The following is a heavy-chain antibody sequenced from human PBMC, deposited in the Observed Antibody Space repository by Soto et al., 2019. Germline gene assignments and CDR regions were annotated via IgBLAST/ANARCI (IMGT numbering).Heavy chain of an antibody. J-gene: IGHJ4*02. CDR3: ARVRDYDSSGYAGPCFDY. CDR1: GYTFTGYA. CDR2: INAGNGNT. V-gene: IGHV1-3*01. Sequence: ASVKVSCKAPGYTFTGYAMHCVRSAPGQRLEWMGWINAGNGNTKYSQKFQGRVTITRDTSASTAYMELSSLRSEDTAVYYCARVRDYDSSGYAGPCFDYWGQGTLVTVSS. D-gene: IGHD3-22*01.